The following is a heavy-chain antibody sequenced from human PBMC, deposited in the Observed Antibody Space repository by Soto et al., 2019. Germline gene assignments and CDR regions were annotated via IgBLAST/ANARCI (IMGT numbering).Heavy chain of an antibody. J-gene: IGHJ4*02. CDR3: AREGGPQWVGRRIGAYHIDD. CDR2: INVGNGNA. D-gene: IGHD3-10*01. CDR1: GYTFTSNA. V-gene: IGHV1-3*01. Sequence: QVQLVQSGAEVKKPGASVKVSCKASGYTFTSNAIHWVRQATGQRLEWMGWINVGNGNANYSQRFQGSVSITRDTSAGTAYMELLSLKAEATAGYYCAREGGPQWVGRRIGAYHIDDWGLGTLVTVSS.